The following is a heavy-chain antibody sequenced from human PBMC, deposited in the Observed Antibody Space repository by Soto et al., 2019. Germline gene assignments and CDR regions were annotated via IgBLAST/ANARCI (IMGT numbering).Heavy chain of an antibody. CDR3: TTKLKERKVFDI. Sequence: QVQLVESGGGVVQPGRSLRLSCVASGFTFSTYGMHWVRQAPGKGLEWVAMTWNDGSHKYYADPVKDRFTISRDNFKNTLYLKIKSRREEDSVVYYGTTKLKERKVFDIGGQGKMVPVSS. V-gene: IGHV3-33*01. D-gene: IGHD1-1*01. CDR2: TWNDGSHK. CDR1: GFTFSTYG. J-gene: IGHJ3*02.